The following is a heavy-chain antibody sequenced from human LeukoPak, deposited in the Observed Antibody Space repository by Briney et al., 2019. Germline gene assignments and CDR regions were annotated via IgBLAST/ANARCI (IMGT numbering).Heavy chain of an antibody. J-gene: IGHJ6*02. V-gene: IGHV1-2*02. Sequence: GASVKVSCKASGYTFTGYYMHWVRQAPGQGLEWMGWINPNSGGTNYAQKLQGRVTMTTDTSTSTAYMELRSLRSDDTAVYYCARDEDGAYYYGMDVWGQGTTVTVSS. CDR3: ARDEDGAYYYGMDV. CDR2: INPNSGGT. CDR1: GYTFTGYY. D-gene: IGHD1-26*01.